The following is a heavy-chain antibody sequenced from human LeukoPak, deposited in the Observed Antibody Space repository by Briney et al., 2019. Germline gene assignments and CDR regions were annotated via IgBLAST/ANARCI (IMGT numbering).Heavy chain of an antibody. CDR2: ISWNSGSI. Sequence: GRSLRLSCAASGFTFDDYAMHWVRQAPGKGLEWVSGISWNSGSIGYADSVKGRFTISRDNSKNTLYLQMNSLRAEDTAVYYCARENAHDGSVDWGQGTLVTVSS. CDR1: GFTFDDYA. J-gene: IGHJ4*02. D-gene: IGHD3-10*01. V-gene: IGHV3-9*01. CDR3: ARENAHDGSVD.